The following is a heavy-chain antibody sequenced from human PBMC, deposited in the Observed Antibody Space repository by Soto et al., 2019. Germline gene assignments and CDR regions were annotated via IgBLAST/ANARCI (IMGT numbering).Heavy chain of an antibody. CDR2: IYWDDDK. J-gene: IGHJ4*02. D-gene: IGHD2-15*01. CDR1: GFSLSTSGVG. Sequence: QITLKESGPTLVKPTQTLTLTCTFSGFSLSTSGVGVGWIRQPPGKALEWLALIYWDDDKRYSPSLKSRLTITKDTSKNQVDLTKTNMDPVDTATYYCAHSLYCSGGSCSMYYFDYWGQGTLVTVSS. CDR3: AHSLYCSGGSCSMYYFDY. V-gene: IGHV2-5*02.